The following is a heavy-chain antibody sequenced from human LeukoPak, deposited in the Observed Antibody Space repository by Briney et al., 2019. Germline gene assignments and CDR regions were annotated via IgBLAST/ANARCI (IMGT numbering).Heavy chain of an antibody. V-gene: IGHV3-23*01. J-gene: IGHJ4*02. CDR1: GFTFSTYA. D-gene: IGHD1-26*01. CDR2: ITGNGGST. CDR3: ARDSGSYLRPTDY. Sequence: GGSLRLSCAASGFTFSTYAMTWVRQAPGKGLEWVSSITGNGGSTYYADSVKGRFTISRDNSKNTLYLQMNSLRAEDTAVYHCARDSGSYLRPTDYWGQGTLVTVSS.